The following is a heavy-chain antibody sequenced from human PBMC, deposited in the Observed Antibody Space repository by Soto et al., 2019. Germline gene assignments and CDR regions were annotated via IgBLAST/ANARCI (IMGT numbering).Heavy chain of an antibody. D-gene: IGHD6-13*01. V-gene: IGHV3-74*01. CDR1: GFTFSSYW. J-gene: IGHJ6*02. CDR2: INSDGSST. Sequence: LRLSCAASGFTFSSYWMHWVRQAPGKGLVWVSRINSDGSSTSYADSVKGRFTISRDNAKNTLYLQMNSLRAEDTAVYYCARDLPYSSSWYYYYGMDVWGQGTTVTVSS. CDR3: ARDLPYSSSWYYYYGMDV.